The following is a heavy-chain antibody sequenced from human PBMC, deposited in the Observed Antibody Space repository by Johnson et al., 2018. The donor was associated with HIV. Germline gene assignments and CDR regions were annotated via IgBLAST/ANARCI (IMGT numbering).Heavy chain of an antibody. CDR2: IYSGGST. CDR1: GFTVSSNY. V-gene: IGHV3-53*01. CDR3: ARRRSYSSIWSPPEYAFDM. Sequence: EVQLVESGGGLIQPGGSLRLSCAASGFTVSSNYMSWVRQAPGKGLEWVSVIYSGGSTYYADSVKGRFTISRDNSKNTLYRQMKSLRAEDTAVYYCARRRSYSSIWSPPEYAFDMWGQGTLVTVSS. J-gene: IGHJ3*02. D-gene: IGHD6-13*01.